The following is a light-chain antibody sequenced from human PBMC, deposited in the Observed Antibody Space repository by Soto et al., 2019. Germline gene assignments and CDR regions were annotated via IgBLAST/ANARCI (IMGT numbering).Light chain of an antibody. J-gene: IGKJ4*01. CDR2: EAS. V-gene: IGKV1-5*01. Sequence: DIQMTQSPSTLSAFAGDRVTVTCRASQSIGVQLAWYQQRPGKPPKLLITEASILNAGVPSRFSGSGSGAEFTLTISSLQPGDFGNYYCQHYYEYPVTFGGGTRWIS. CDR1: QSIGVQ. CDR3: QHYYEYPVT.